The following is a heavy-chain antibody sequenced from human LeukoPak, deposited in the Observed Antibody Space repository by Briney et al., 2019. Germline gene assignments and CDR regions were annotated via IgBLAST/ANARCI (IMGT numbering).Heavy chain of an antibody. V-gene: IGHV3-48*01. CDR1: GFTSNTYS. CDR2: ISTTSATI. Sequence: GGSLRLSCVASGFTSNTYSMNWVRQTPGRGLDWVSYISTTSATIYYADSVKGRFTISRDNVKNSLYLQMNSLRAEDTALYYCARGGYSPDYWGQGTLVTVSS. D-gene: IGHD3-22*01. CDR3: ARGGYSPDY. J-gene: IGHJ4*02.